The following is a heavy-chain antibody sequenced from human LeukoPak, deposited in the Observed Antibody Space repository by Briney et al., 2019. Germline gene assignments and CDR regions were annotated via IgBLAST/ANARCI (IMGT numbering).Heavy chain of an antibody. V-gene: IGHV3-30*04. D-gene: IGHD6-13*01. CDR1: GFTLSNYA. Sequence: GGSLRLSCAASGFTLSNYAMHWVRQAPGKGPESVAVTSYDGSNEYSADSVKGRLTISRDNSKNTVYLRMNSLRAEDTAVYYCARQDIAAAVTFDYWGQGTLVTVSS. CDR2: TSYDGSNE. J-gene: IGHJ4*02. CDR3: ARQDIAAAVTFDY.